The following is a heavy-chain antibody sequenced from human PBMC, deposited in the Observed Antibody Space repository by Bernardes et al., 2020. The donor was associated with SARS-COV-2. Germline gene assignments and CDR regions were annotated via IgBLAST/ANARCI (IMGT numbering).Heavy chain of an antibody. D-gene: IGHD3-3*01. V-gene: IGHV3-23*01. Sequence: GGSLRLSCAASGFTFSLYAMTWVRQAPGKGLEWVSSISATGYGTHLADSVKGRFTISRDNSKNTLYLQMSSLRVEDTAIYYCAKGDMGQAWSGPPDLWGQGTLVTVSS. J-gene: IGHJ5*02. CDR1: GFTFSLYA. CDR3: AKGDMGQAWSGPPDL. CDR2: ISATGYGT.